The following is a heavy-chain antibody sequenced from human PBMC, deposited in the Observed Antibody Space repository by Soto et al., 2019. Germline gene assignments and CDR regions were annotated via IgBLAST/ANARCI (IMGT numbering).Heavy chain of an antibody. CDR3: ASRQSKGRTKTTYGMDV. CDR2: IYYSGST. J-gene: IGHJ6*02. CDR1: GGSISSGGYY. V-gene: IGHV4-31*03. Sequence: QVQLQESGPGLVKPSQTLSLTCTVSGGSISSGGYYWSWIRQHPGKGLEWIGYIYYSGSTYYNPSLKSRVTISVDTSKNQFSLKLSSVTAADTAVYYCASRQSKGRTKTTYGMDVWGQGTTVTVSS.